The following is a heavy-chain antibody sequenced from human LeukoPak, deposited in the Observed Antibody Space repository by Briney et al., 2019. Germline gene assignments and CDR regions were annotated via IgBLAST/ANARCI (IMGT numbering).Heavy chain of an antibody. J-gene: IGHJ5*02. D-gene: IGHD3-3*01. CDR2: IIPILGIA. CDR3: ARLGDFWSGYYENWFDP. Sequence: ASVKVSCKASGGTFSSYAISWVRQAPGQGLEWMGRIIPILGIANYAQKFQGRVTITTDESTSTAYMELSSLRSEDTAVYYCARLGDFWSGYYENWFDPWGQGTLVTVSS. CDR1: GGTFSSYA. V-gene: IGHV1-69*04.